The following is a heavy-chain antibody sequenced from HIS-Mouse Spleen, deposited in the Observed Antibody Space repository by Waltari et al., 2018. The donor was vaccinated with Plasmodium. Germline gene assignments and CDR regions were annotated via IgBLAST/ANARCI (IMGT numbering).Heavy chain of an antibody. Sequence: QVQLVESGGGVVQPGRSLRLSCAASGFTFSSYAMHWVRQAPGKGLEWVAVISYDGSKKYYADSVKGRLTISRDNSKNTLYRQMNSLRAEDTAVYYCARDGLVGDGYWGQGTLVTVSS. CDR2: ISYDGSKK. CDR3: ARDGLVGDGY. CDR1: GFTFSSYA. V-gene: IGHV3-30-3*01. J-gene: IGHJ4*02. D-gene: IGHD3-16*01.